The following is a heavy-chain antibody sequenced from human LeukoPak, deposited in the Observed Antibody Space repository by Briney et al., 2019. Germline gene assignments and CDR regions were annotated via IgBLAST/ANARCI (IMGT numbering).Heavy chain of an antibody. V-gene: IGHV3-15*01. CDR2: IKSKTDGGTT. J-gene: IGHJ6*02. D-gene: IGHD1-26*01. Sequence: PGGSLRLSCAASGFTFSNAWMSWVRQAPGKGLEWVGRIKSKTDGGTTDYAAPVKGRFTISRDDSKNTLYLQMNSLKTEDTAVYYCTTDLAESGSYYAYYYYGMDVWGQGTTVTVSS. CDR1: GFTFSNAW. CDR3: TTDLAESGSYYAYYYYGMDV.